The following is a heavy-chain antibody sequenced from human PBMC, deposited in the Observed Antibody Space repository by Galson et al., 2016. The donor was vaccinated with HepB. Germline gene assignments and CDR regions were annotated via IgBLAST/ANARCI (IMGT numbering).Heavy chain of an antibody. CDR1: GVTFSSDG. V-gene: IGHV1-69*13. CDR2: IIPMSGTA. Sequence: SVKVSCKASGVTFSSDGITWVRQAPGQGLEWMGGIIPMSGTANYALKFQGRVTITADESTTTAYMELISLRSEDTAVYYCARMDRVGSRGYSSGLTSYYYRMDIGGQGTTVTVSS. CDR3: ARMDRVGSRGYSSGLTSYYYRMDI. J-gene: IGHJ6*02. D-gene: IGHD5-18*01.